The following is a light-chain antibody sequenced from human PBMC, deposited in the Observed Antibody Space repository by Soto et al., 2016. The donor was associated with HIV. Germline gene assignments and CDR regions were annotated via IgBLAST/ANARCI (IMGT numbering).Light chain of an antibody. Sequence: SYVLTQPPSVSVAPGKTASITCGGNNIGSKSVHWYRQRPGQAPVLVVHDDSDRPSGIPERLSGSNSGNTATLTISRVEVGDEADYYCQVWDGSSGHSVVIGGGTKLTVL. J-gene: IGLJ2*01. CDR2: DDS. V-gene: IGLV3-21*03. CDR1: NIGSKS. CDR3: QVWDGSSGHSVV.